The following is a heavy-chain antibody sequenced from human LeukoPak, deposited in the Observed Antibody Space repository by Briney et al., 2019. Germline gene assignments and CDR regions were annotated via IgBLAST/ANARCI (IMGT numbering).Heavy chain of an antibody. CDR1: GFTFSSYA. Sequence: GGSLRLSCAASGFTFSSYAMSWVRQAPGKGLEWVSAISGSGGSTYYADSVKGRFIISRDNSKNTLYLQMNSLRAEDTAVYYCAKDLKRELLSYFDYWGQGTLVTVSS. D-gene: IGHD1-26*01. V-gene: IGHV3-23*01. CDR2: ISGSGGST. CDR3: AKDLKRELLSYFDY. J-gene: IGHJ4*02.